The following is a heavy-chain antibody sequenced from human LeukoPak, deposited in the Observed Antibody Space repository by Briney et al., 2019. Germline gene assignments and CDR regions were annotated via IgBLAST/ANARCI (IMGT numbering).Heavy chain of an antibody. Sequence: ASVKVSCKASGYTFNNFFISGVRQAPGQGLEWVGWISPHSHTTHYAEKFQGRVTMTTDTSTTTVYMELKSLRSDDTAVYFCARGQTMYYWGQGTPVTVSS. V-gene: IGHV1-18*01. J-gene: IGHJ4*02. CDR2: ISPHSHTT. CDR3: ARGQTMYY. D-gene: IGHD3-10*02. CDR1: GYTFNNFF.